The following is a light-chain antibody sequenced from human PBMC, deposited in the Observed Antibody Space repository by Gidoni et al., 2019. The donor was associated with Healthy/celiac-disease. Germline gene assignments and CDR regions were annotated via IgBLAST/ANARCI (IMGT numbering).Light chain of an antibody. CDR1: QSISSY. Sequence: DIQMTQSPSSLSASVGDRVTITCRASQSISSYLNWYQQKPGKAPKLLSYAASSLQSGVPSMFSGSGSGTDFTLTISSLQPEDFATYYCQQSYSTPRTFGQGTKLEIK. CDR2: AAS. V-gene: IGKV1-39*01. J-gene: IGKJ2*01. CDR3: QQSYSTPRT.